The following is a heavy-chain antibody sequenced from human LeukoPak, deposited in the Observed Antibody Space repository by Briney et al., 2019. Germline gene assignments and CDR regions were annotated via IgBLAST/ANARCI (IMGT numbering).Heavy chain of an antibody. V-gene: IGHV4-34*01. Sequence: SETLSLTCAVYGGSFSGYYWSWIRQPPGKGLEWIGEINHSGSTNYNPSLKSRVTISVDTSKNQFSLKLSSVTAADTAVYYCARDLLGYWLDGSGSYYNTRVGHWFDPWGQGTLVTVSS. J-gene: IGHJ5*02. D-gene: IGHD3-10*01. CDR1: GGSFSGYY. CDR3: ARDLLGYWLDGSGSYYNTRVGHWFDP. CDR2: INHSGST.